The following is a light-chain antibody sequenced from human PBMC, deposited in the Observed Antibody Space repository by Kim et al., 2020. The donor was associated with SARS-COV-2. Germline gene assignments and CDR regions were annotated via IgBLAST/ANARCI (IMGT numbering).Light chain of an antibody. V-gene: IGKV3-20*01. CDR2: SAS. Sequence: EIVLTQSPGTLSLSPGERATLSCRASQSVRSSHLAWYQQRPGQPPRLLIYSASSRATGIPDRFSGSGSGTDFTLTISRLEPEDFAVYYCQQYDRSPHTFGQGTKLEIK. CDR3: QQYDRSPHT. CDR1: QSVRSSH. J-gene: IGKJ2*01.